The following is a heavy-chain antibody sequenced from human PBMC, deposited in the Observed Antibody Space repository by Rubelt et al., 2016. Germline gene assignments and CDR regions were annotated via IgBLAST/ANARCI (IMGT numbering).Heavy chain of an antibody. V-gene: IGHV3-23*01. D-gene: IGHD3-16*02. J-gene: IGHJ4*02. CDR3: AKELMITFGGVIVQSLGY. Sequence: YYSDSVKGRFTISRDNSKNTLYLQMNSLRAEDTAVYYCAKELMITFGGVIVQSLGYWGQGTLVTVSS.